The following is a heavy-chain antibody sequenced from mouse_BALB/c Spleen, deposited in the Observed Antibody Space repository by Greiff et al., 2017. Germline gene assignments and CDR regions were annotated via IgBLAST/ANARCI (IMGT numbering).Heavy chain of an antibody. CDR1: GYTFTNYY. J-gene: IGHJ3*01. V-gene: IGHV1S56*01. CDR3: ARSTEGFAY. Sequence: VQVVESGPELVKPGASVRISCKASGYTFTNYYIHWVKQRPGQGLEWIGWIYPGNVNTKYNEKFKGKATLTADKSSSTAYMQLSSLTSEDSAVYFCARSTEGFAYWGQGTLVTVSA. CDR2: IYPGNVNT.